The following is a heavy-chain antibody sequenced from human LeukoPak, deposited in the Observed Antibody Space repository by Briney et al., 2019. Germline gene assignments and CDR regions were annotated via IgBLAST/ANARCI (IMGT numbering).Heavy chain of an antibody. V-gene: IGHV3-48*03. CDR3: ARVGRLSPGY. Sequence: GGSLRLSCAASGFTFSSYEMNWVRQAPGKGLEWVSYISSGGSTIYYTDSVKGRFTISRDNAKNSLYLQMNSLGAEDTAIYYCARVGRLSPGYWGQGTLVTVSS. CDR1: GFTFSSYE. CDR2: ISSGGSTI. D-gene: IGHD3-10*01. J-gene: IGHJ4*02.